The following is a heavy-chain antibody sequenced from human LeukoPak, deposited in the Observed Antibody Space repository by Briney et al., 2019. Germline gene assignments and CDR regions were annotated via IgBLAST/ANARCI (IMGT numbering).Heavy chain of an antibody. J-gene: IGHJ4*02. CDR3: ARGNWEPADY. CDR2: IEPDGSNP. V-gene: IGHV3-74*01. Sequence: GGSLRLSCAASGFTFSSYWMHWVRQAPGKGLVWVSHIEPDGSNPTYADPVKGRFTISRDNAKNTLYLQMNSLRVDDTAVYFCARGNWEPADYWGQGTLVTVSS. D-gene: IGHD1-26*01. CDR1: GFTFSSYW.